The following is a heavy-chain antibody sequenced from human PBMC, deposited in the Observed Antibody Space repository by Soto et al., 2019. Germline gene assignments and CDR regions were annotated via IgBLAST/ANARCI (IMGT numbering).Heavy chain of an antibody. Sequence: EVQLVESGGGLVQPGRSLRLSCAASGFTFDDYAMHWVRQAPGKGLEWGSGISWNSGSIGYADSVKGRFTISRDNAKNSLYLQMNSLRAEDTALYYCAKDSSGWYIGRAEISNIDYWGQGTLVTVSS. V-gene: IGHV3-9*01. CDR1: GFTFDDYA. CDR2: ISWNSGSI. D-gene: IGHD6-19*01. J-gene: IGHJ4*02. CDR3: AKDSSGWYIGRAEISNIDY.